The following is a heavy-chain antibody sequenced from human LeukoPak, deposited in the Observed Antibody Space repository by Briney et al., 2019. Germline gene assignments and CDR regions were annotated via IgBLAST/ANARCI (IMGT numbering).Heavy chain of an antibody. CDR1: GFTFGDYA. CDR3: AKDPLGGVAQADFDS. D-gene: IGHD5-12*01. CDR2: ISYDGSNK. V-gene: IGHV3-30*04. J-gene: IGHJ4*02. Sequence: PGRSLRLSCTASGFTFGDYAMSWVRQAPGKGLEWVAVISYDGSNKYYADSVKGRFTMSRDNSKNTLYLQMNSLRAEDTAVYYCAKDPLGGVAQADFDSWGQGTLVTVSS.